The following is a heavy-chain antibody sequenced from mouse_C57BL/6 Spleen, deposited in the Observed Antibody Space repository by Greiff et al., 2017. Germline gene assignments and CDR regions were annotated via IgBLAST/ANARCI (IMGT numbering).Heavy chain of an antibody. CDR1: GYSITSGYY. J-gene: IGHJ2*01. CDR2: ISYDGSN. D-gene: IGHD2-4*01. V-gene: IGHV3-6*01. CDR3: ARVAYYDYDAYFDY. Sequence: DVQLVESGPGLVKPSQSLSLTCSVTGYSITSGYYWNWIRQFPGNKLEWMGYISYDGSNNYNPSLKNRISITRDTSKNQFFLKLNSVTTEDTATYYCARVAYYDYDAYFDYWGQGTTLTVSS.